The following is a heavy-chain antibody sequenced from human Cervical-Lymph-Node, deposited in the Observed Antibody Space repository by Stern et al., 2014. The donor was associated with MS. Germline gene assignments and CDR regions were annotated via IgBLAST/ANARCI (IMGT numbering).Heavy chain of an antibody. V-gene: IGHV3-74*02. D-gene: IGHD6-13*01. CDR2: IDIDGGST. CDR3: VRLGGSNPIDY. Sequence: VQLVESGGGLVQPGGSLRLSCAASGFSFSSYWMYWVRQAPGKGPVWVSRIDIDGGSTIYADSVKGRFTISRDNARNTLSLEMNSLRAEDTAVYYCVRLGGSNPIDYGGQGTLVTVS. CDR1: GFSFSSYW. J-gene: IGHJ4*02.